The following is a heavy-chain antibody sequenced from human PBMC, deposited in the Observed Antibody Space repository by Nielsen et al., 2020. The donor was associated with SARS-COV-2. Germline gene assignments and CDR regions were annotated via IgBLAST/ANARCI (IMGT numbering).Heavy chain of an antibody. CDR3: ATWGYSGYDRRDDAFDI. Sequence: WIRQPPGKGLEWIGYIYYSGSTNYNPSLKSRVTISVDTSKNQFSLKLSSVTAADTAVYYCATWGYSGYDRRDDAFDIWGQGTMVTVSS. CDR2: IYYSGST. V-gene: IGHV4-59*01. J-gene: IGHJ3*02. D-gene: IGHD5-12*01.